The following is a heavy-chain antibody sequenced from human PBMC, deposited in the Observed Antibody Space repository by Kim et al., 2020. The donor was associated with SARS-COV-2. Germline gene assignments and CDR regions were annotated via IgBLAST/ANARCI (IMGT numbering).Heavy chain of an antibody. Sequence: GGSPRLSCAASGFTFDDYAMHWVRQAPGKGLEWVSGISWNSGSIGYADSVKGRFTISRDNAKNSLYLQMNSLRAEDTALYYCAKDTKTWSYYYYGMDVWGQGTTVTVSS. D-gene: IGHD1-1*01. V-gene: IGHV3-9*01. J-gene: IGHJ6*02. CDR3: AKDTKTWSYYYYGMDV. CDR2: ISWNSGSI. CDR1: GFTFDDYA.